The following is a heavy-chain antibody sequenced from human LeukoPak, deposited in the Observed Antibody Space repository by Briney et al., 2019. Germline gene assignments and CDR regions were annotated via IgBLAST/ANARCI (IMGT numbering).Heavy chain of an antibody. D-gene: IGHD5-12*01. Sequence: PSETLSLTCTVSGGSIGTYYWSWIRQPPGKGLEWIGYIYYSGSTNYNPSLKSRVTRLMDTSKNQFSLKLSSVTAADTAVYYCARDRSGLYDGFDIWGQGTMVTVSS. CDR3: ARDRSGLYDGFDI. J-gene: IGHJ3*02. V-gene: IGHV4-59*01. CDR1: GGSIGTYY. CDR2: IYYSGST.